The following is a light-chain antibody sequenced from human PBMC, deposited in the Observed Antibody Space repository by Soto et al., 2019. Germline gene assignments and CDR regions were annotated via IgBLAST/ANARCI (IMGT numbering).Light chain of an antibody. CDR2: AAS. J-gene: IGKJ1*01. CDR3: QQTASRPWP. CDR1: QSIGRY. V-gene: IGKV1-39*01. Sequence: DIQMTQSPSSLSASVGDRVTITCRASQSIGRYVNWYQQKPGKAPRLLIYAASALHSGVPSRFSGSESGTDFTLTVSSLQLEDFATYYCQQTASRPWPFGQGTHVEVK.